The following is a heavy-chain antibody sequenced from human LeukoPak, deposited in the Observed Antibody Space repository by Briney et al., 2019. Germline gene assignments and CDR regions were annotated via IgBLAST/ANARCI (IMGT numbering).Heavy chain of an antibody. J-gene: IGHJ4*02. CDR3: AREQPPGVYFDY. Sequence: PGGSLRLSCTASGFTFSSYAMTWVRQAPGKGLEWVSIINAGGGSTYYADSVKGRFTISRDNSKNTLYLQMNSLRADDTAVYYCAREQPPGVYFDYWGQGTLVTVSS. CDR2: INAGGGST. D-gene: IGHD3-10*01. V-gene: IGHV3-23*01. CDR1: GFTFSSYA.